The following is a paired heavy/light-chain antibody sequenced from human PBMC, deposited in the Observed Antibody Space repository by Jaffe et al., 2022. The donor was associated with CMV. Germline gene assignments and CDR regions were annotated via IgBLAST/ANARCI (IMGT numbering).Light chain of an antibody. CDR2: KAS. CDR1: QSISSW. J-gene: IGKJ1*01. V-gene: IGKV1-5*03. CDR3: QQYNSYSQA. Sequence: DIQMTQSPSTLSASVGDRVTITCRASQSISSWLAWYQQKPGKAPKLLIYKASSLESGVPSRFSGSGSGTEFTLTISSLQPDDFATYYCQQYNSYSQAFGQGTKVEIK.
Heavy chain of an antibody. CDR1: GGTFSSYA. V-gene: IGHV1-69*09. J-gene: IGHJ6*03. CDR2: IIPILGIA. D-gene: IGHD2-15*01. CDR3: ARSGRLAVVGYYYYYMDV. Sequence: QVQLVQSGAEVKKPGSSVKVSCKASGGTFSSYAISWVRQAPGQGLEWMGRIIPILGIANYAQKFQGRVTITADKSTSTAYMELSSLRSEDTAVYYCARSGRLAVVGYYYYYMDVWGKGTTVTVSS.